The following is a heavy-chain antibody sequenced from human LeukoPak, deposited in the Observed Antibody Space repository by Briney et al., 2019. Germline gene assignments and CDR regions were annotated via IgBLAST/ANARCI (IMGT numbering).Heavy chain of an antibody. CDR2: IYSGGST. Sequence: GGSLRLSCAASGFTVSSNYMSWVRQAPGKGLEWVSVIYSGGSTYYADSVKGRFTISRDNSKNTLYLQMNSLRAEDTAVYYCARGVAFIAAAGGYYFDYWGQGTLVTVSS. CDR1: GFTVSSNY. V-gene: IGHV3-53*01. J-gene: IGHJ4*02. CDR3: ARGVAFIAAAGGYYFDY. D-gene: IGHD6-13*01.